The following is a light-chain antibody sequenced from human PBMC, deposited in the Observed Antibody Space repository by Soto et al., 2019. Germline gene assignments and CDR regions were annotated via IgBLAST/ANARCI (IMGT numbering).Light chain of an antibody. CDR2: KAS. V-gene: IGKV1-5*03. CDR3: QQYSTYPIT. CDR1: QSVTTW. Sequence: GDRVTITCLASQSVTTWLAWYQQKPGKAPKLLIYKASNLESGLPSRFTGSGSGTEFTLTISSLQSDDFATYYCQQYSTYPITFGQGTRLEIK. J-gene: IGKJ5*01.